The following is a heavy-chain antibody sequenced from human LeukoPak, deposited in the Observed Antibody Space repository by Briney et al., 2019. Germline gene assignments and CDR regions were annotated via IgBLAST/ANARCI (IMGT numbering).Heavy chain of an antibody. J-gene: IGHJ6*03. V-gene: IGHV4-59*11. Sequence: SETLSLTCTVSGGSISSHYWSWIRQPPGKGLEWIGYIYYSGSTNYNPSLKSRVTISVDTSKNQFSLKLRSVTAADTAVYYCARDRTVNDYGDYYYYKDVWGKGTTVTVSS. CDR2: IYYSGST. CDR3: ARDRTVNDYGDYYYYKDV. CDR1: GGSISSHY. D-gene: IGHD4-17*01.